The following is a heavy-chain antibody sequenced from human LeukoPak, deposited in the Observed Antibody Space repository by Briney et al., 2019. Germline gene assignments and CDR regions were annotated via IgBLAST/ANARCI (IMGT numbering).Heavy chain of an antibody. CDR2: INHSGST. V-gene: IGHV4-34*01. CDR3: ARHIPSPVTAMVPTRVDYFDY. D-gene: IGHD5-18*01. J-gene: IGHJ4*02. CDR1: GGSFSGYY. Sequence: SETLSLTCAVYGGSFSGYYWSWIRQPPGKGLEWIGEINHSGSTNYNPSLKSRVTISVDTSKNQFSLKLSSATAADTAVYYCARHIPSPVTAMVPTRVDYFDYWGQGILVTVSS.